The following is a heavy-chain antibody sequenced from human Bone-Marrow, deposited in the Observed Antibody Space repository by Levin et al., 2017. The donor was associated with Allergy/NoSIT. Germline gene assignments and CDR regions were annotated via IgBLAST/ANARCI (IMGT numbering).Heavy chain of an antibody. CDR2: ISSSSSNI. J-gene: IGHJ6*02. Sequence: GGSLRLSCAASGFNFSIYGMNWVRQAPGKGLEWVSSISSSSSNIYHADSLKGRFTISRDNAKNSLYLQMKSLRAEDTAVYYCARDRTNGILTNYGMDVWGPGPTVTVSS. V-gene: IGHV3-21*04. CDR1: GFNFSIYG. D-gene: IGHD3-9*01. CDR3: ARDRTNGILTNYGMDV.